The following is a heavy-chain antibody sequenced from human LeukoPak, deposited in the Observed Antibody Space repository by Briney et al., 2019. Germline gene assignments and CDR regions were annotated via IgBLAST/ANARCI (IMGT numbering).Heavy chain of an antibody. CDR3: ARDAQTFTVAGPTDY. D-gene: IGHD4-23*01. V-gene: IGHV3-11*01. CDR1: GFTFSDYY. Sequence: GGSLRLSCAASGFTFSDYYMSWIRQAPGKGLEWVSDVSSSGSTIYYADSVKGRFTISRDNAKNSLYLQMNSLRAEDTAVYYSARDAQTFTVAGPTDYWGQGTLVTVSS. CDR2: VSSSGSTI. J-gene: IGHJ4*02.